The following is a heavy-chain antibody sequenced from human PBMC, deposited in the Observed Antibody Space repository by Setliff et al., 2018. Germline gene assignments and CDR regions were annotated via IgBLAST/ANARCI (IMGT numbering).Heavy chain of an antibody. D-gene: IGHD3-3*01. J-gene: IGHJ6*01. CDR1: GYAFNNYG. CDR2: INAYNGNT. V-gene: IGHV1-18*01. CDR3: ARERIYDGLNYNGMDV. Sequence: ASVKVSCKASGYAFNNYGIAWVRQAPGQGLEWMGWINAYNGNTFYAPKLQDRVTMTTDTSTATAYLELRSLRSDDTAVYYCARERIYDGLNYNGMDVWGQGTTVTVSS.